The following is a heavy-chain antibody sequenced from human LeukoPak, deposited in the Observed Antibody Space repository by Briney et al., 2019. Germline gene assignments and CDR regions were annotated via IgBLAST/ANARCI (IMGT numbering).Heavy chain of an antibody. Sequence: PGGSLRLSCAASGFTFSSSAMSWVRQAPGKGLEWVSSISGSGSGGSTYYADSVKGRFTISRDNSKNTLYLQMNSLRAEDTAVYYCAKFGSYEYFRDYWGQGTLVTVSS. CDR3: AKFGSYEYFRDY. J-gene: IGHJ4*02. D-gene: IGHD3-16*01. V-gene: IGHV3-23*01. CDR1: GFTFSSSA. CDR2: ISGSGSGGST.